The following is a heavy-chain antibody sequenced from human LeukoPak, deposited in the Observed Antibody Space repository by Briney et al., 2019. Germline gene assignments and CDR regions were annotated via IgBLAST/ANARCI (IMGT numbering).Heavy chain of an antibody. Sequence: SETLSLTCTVSGGSISSYYWSWIRQPPGKGLEWIGYIYYSGSTNYNPSLKSRVTISVDTSKNQFSLKLSSVTAADTAVYYCARVESPWGVVIPPQHWGQGTLVTVSS. V-gene: IGHV4-59*01. CDR2: IYYSGST. CDR1: GGSISSYY. D-gene: IGHD3-3*01. J-gene: IGHJ1*01. CDR3: ARVESPWGVVIPPQH.